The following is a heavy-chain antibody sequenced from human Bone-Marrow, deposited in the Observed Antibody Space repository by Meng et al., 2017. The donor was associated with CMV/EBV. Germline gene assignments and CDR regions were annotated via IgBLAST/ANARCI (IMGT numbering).Heavy chain of an antibody. J-gene: IGHJ4*02. CDR1: FTFSSYA. D-gene: IGHD3-22*01. V-gene: IGHV3-30*04. Sequence: FTFSSYAMHWVRQAPGKGLEWVAVISYDGSNKYYADSVKGRFTISRDNPKNTLYLQMNSLRAEDTAVYYCARDITYYYDSSGYYSMYYWGQGTLVTVSS. CDR3: ARDITYYYDSSGYYSMYY. CDR2: ISYDGSNK.